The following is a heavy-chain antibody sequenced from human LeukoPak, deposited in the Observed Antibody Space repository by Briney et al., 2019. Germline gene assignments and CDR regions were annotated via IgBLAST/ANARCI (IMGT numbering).Heavy chain of an antibody. CDR3: AKGARIAAARAHFDY. Sequence: GGSLRLSCGASGFTFSTYWMHWVRQAPGKGLVWVSRIDVDGSTTGYADSVKGRFTISRDNAKNTLYLQMNSLRAEDTAVYYCAKGARIAAARAHFDYWGQGTLVTVSS. D-gene: IGHD6-13*01. J-gene: IGHJ4*02. CDR2: IDVDGSTT. CDR1: GFTFSTYW. V-gene: IGHV3-74*01.